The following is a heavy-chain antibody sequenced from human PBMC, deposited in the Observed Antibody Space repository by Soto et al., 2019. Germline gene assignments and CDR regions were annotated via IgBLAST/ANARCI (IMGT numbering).Heavy chain of an antibody. CDR1: GFSFDDYA. Sequence: GGSLRLSCGGSGFSFDDYALHWVRQAPVNGLEFLSGISCNIGIIGYADSVRGRVTISRYNAKNSLFLQMNGLTPYYTAFYYCAKDSDSTSHSHFDTRGKGVLVTAFS. V-gene: IGHV3-9*01. CDR3: AKDSDSTSHSHFDT. J-gene: IGHJ4*02. D-gene: IGHD2-15*01. CDR2: ISCNIGII.